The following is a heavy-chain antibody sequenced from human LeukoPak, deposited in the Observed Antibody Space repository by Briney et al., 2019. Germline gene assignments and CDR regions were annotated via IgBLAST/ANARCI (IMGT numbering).Heavy chain of an antibody. J-gene: IGHJ6*03. Sequence: QTLSLTCAISGDSVSSNIAAWHWIRQSPSRGLEWLGRTYYRYKWYNDYAVSVKSRITINPDTSKNQFSLQLNSVTPEDTAVYYCASELRYCSSTSCRATTDYYYYYMDVWGKGTTVTVSS. CDR3: ASELRYCSSTSCRATTDYYYYYMDV. CDR2: TYYRYKWYN. D-gene: IGHD2-2*01. V-gene: IGHV6-1*01. CDR1: GDSVSSNIAA.